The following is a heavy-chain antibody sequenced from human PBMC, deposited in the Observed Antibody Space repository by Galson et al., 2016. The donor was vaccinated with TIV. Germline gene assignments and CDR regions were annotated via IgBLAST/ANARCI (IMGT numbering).Heavy chain of an antibody. J-gene: IGHJ5*02. CDR3: VKHLEFSSSFGDR. D-gene: IGHD6-6*01. Sequence: SVKVSCKASGYSFSSYAMHWVRQAPGQGLEWMGLINPTTGKSTYAQGFTGRFVSSFDTSVSTSYLEIISLKADDTAVYYCVKHLEFSSSFGDRWGHGTLVTVSS. CDR2: INPTTGKS. CDR1: GYSFSSYA. V-gene: IGHV7-4-1*02.